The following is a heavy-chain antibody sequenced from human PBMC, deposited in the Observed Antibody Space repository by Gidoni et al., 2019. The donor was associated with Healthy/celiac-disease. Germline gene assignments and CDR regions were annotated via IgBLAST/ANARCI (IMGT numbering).Heavy chain of an antibody. Sequence: QVQLQQWGAGLLKPSETLSLTCAVYGGSFSGYYWSWIRQPPGKGLEWIGEINQSGSTNYNPSLKSRVTISVDTSKNQFSLKLSSVTAADKAVYYCARTYGGNSVSDSWGQGTLVTVSS. CDR1: GGSFSGYY. J-gene: IGHJ4*02. V-gene: IGHV4-34*01. CDR3: ARTYGGNSVSDS. D-gene: IGHD4-17*01. CDR2: INQSGST.